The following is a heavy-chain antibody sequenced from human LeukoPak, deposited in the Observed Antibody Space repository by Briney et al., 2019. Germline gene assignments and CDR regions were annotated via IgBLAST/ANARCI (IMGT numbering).Heavy chain of an antibody. D-gene: IGHD3-10*01. CDR3: ARGTYYYGSGSYYRYFDY. Sequence: GGSLRLSCAASGFTFSNYWMHWVRQAPGKGLVWVSRINSDGSSTSYADSVKGRFTISRDNAKNTLYLQMNSLRAEDTAVYYCARGTYYYGSGSYYRYFDYWGQGTLVTVSS. CDR1: GFTFSNYW. J-gene: IGHJ4*02. CDR2: INSDGSST. V-gene: IGHV3-74*01.